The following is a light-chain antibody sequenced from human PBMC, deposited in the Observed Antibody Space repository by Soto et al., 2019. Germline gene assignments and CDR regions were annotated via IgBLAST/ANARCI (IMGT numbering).Light chain of an antibody. CDR2: LNSDGSH. J-gene: IGLJ2*01. V-gene: IGLV4-69*01. Sequence: QLVLTQSPSASASLGASVKLTCTLRSGHSSYAIAWHQQQPEKGPRYLMKLNSDGSHSKGDGIPDRFSGSSSGAERYLTIASLQSEDEADYYRQTWGTGIVVFGGGTKLTVL. CDR1: SGHSSYA. CDR3: QTWGTGIVV.